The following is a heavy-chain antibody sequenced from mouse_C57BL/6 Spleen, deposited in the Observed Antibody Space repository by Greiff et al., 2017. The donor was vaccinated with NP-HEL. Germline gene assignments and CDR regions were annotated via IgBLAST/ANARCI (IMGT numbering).Heavy chain of an antibody. D-gene: IGHD2-5*01. CDR1: GYSITSGYD. CDR3: ARGGAYYSNLLAY. J-gene: IGHJ3*01. V-gene: IGHV3-1*01. Sequence: EVQLQQSGPGMVKPSQSLSLTCTVTGYSITSGYDWHWIRHFPGNKLEWMGYISYSGSTNYNPSLKSRISITHDTSKNHFFLKLNSVTTEDTATYYCARGGAYYSNLLAYWGQGTLVTVSA. CDR2: ISYSGST.